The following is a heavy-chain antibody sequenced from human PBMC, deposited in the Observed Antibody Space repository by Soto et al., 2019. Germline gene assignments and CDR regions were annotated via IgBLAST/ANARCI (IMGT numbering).Heavy chain of an antibody. CDR3: AGTMAHDAFDI. D-gene: IGHD3-10*01. J-gene: IGHJ3*02. CDR2: INPNNGAT. CDR1: GYTFTGYY. Sequence: ASLKVSCKASGYTFTGYYMHWVRQAPGQGLEWMGWINPNNGATNYAQKFQGWLTMTRDTSTSTAYMELSSLRSEDTAVYYCAGTMAHDAFDISGQGTIVTVS. V-gene: IGHV1-2*04.